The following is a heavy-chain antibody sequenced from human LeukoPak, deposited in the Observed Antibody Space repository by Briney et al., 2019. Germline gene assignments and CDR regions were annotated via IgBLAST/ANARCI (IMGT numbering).Heavy chain of an antibody. CDR3: ARSSSSRYNAFDI. Sequence: ASVKVSCKASGYTFTGYYMHWVRQAPGQGLEWMGWINPISGGTNYAQNFQGRVTMTRDTSITTAHMELSRLRSDDTAVYYCARSSSSRYNAFDIWGQGTLVTVSS. D-gene: IGHD6-13*01. CDR2: INPISGGT. V-gene: IGHV1-2*02. J-gene: IGHJ3*02. CDR1: GYTFTGYY.